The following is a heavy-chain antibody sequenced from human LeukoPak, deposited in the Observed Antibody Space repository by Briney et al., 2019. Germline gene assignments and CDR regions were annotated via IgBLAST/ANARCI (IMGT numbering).Heavy chain of an antibody. CDR1: GFTFSTYA. J-gene: IGHJ4*02. CDR3: TRELSRGN. Sequence: PGGSLRLSCAASGFTFSTYAMSWVRQPPGKGLEWVANIEGDGSDKNYRDSVKGRFSISRDSAKNTLYLQMNSLRAEDTALYYCTRELSRGNWGQGTLVTVSS. CDR2: IEGDGSDK. V-gene: IGHV3-7*01. D-gene: IGHD1-26*01.